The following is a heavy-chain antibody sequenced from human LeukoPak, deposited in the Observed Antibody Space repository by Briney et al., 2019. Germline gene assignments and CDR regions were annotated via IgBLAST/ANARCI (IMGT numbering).Heavy chain of an antibody. CDR3: AREVAAAGNYFDY. J-gene: IGHJ4*02. V-gene: IGHV4-61*01. CDR1: GVSVSSGSYY. CDR2: IYYGGST. Sequence: KSSETLSLTCTVSGVSVSSGSYYWSWLRQPPGKGLEWIGYIYYGGSTNYNPSLKSRVTISVDTSKNQFSLKLSSVTAADTAVYYCAREVAAAGNYFDYWGQGTLVTVSS. D-gene: IGHD6-13*01.